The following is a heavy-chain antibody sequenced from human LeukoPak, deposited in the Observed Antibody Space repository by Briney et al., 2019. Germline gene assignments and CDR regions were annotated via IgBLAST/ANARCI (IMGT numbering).Heavy chain of an antibody. CDR1: GGSINSVDFY. Sequence: SQTLSLTCTVSGGSINSVDFYWRWIRQPPGRGGERIGYLYYSGSTYYNPSLKSRITISVDTSKNQFSLKLSSVTAADTAVYYCAREEAYYYGSGVNWFDPWGQGTLVTVSS. D-gene: IGHD3-10*01. CDR3: AREEAYYYGSGVNWFDP. CDR2: LYYSGST. V-gene: IGHV4-30-4*08. J-gene: IGHJ5*02.